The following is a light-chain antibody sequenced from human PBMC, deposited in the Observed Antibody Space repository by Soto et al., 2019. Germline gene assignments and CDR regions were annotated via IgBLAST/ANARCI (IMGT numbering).Light chain of an antibody. Sequence: QSALTQPASVSGSPGQSITISCTGTSSDVGGYNYVPWYQHHPGKAPKLMIYDVTNRPSGVSNRFSGSKSGNTASLTISGLQAEDEADYYCTSYTTSSPYLVFGGGTQLTVL. V-gene: IGLV2-14*03. J-gene: IGLJ7*01. CDR3: TSYTTSSPYLV. CDR2: DVT. CDR1: SSDVGGYNY.